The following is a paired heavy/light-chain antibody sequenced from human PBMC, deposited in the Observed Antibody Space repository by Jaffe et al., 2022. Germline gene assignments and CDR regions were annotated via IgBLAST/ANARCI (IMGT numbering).Heavy chain of an antibody. Sequence: QVQLQESGPGLVKSSGSLSLTCTVSGASISDDYWSWIRQPPGKGLEWIGYIYYTGITNYNPSLRSRVTMSVDTSKNQFSLKVNSVTAADTATYYCARTTRALLDYRYYYMDVWGKGTTVTVSS. J-gene: IGHJ6*03. CDR3: ARTTRALLDYRYYYMDV. V-gene: IGHV4-59*01. D-gene: IGHD1-26*01. CDR1: GASISDDY. CDR2: IYYTGIT.
Light chain of an antibody. J-gene: IGLJ3*02. CDR3: GTWDGSLSTWV. CDR2: DNN. V-gene: IGLV1-51*01. CDR1: SFNIENNF. Sequence: QSVLTQPPSVSAAPGQKVTISCSGSSFNIENNFVSWYQYLPGTAPQLLIYDNNKRPSGIPDRFSGSKSGTSATLAITGLQTGDEADYYCGTWDGSLSTWVFGGGTKVTVL.